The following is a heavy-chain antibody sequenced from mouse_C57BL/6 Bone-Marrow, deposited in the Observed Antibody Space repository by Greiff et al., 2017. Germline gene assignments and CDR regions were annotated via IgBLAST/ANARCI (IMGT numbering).Heavy chain of an antibody. CDR3: ARYGFAWFAY. V-gene: IGHV1-55*01. Sequence: VQLQQSGAELVKPGASVKMSCKASGYTFTSYWITWVKQRPGQGLEWIGDIYPGSSSTNYNEKFKSKATLTVDTSSSTAYMQLSSLTSEDSAVYYCARYGFAWFAYWGQGTLVTVSA. CDR1: GYTFTSYW. D-gene: IGHD2-2*01. CDR2: IYPGSSST. J-gene: IGHJ3*01.